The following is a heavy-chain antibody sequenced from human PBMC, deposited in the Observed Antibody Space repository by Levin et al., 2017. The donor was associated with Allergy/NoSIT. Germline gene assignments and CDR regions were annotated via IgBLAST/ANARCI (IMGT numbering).Heavy chain of an antibody. CDR3: ARDPVLRFLEWLPFDY. V-gene: IGHV3-21*01. D-gene: IGHD3-3*01. J-gene: IGHJ4*02. Sequence: GGSLRLSCAASGFTFSSYSMNWVRQAPGKGLEWVSSISSSSSYIYYADSVKGRFTISRDNAKNSLYLQINSLRAEDTAVYYCARDPVLRFLEWLPFDYWGQGTLVTVSS. CDR2: ISSSSSYI. CDR1: GFTFSSYS.